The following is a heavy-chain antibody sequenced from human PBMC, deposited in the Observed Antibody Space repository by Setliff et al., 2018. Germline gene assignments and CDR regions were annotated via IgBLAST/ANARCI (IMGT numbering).Heavy chain of an antibody. J-gene: IGHJ4*02. CDR1: GVTVSAYD. Sequence: GGSLRLSCAASGVTVSAYDMSWVRQAPGKGLEWVSLLDNDGSTYYSDSVKGRFTISRGTSKNTVYLQMNSLRPEDTAVYFCAKELIEVLMTGLEFWGQGAMVTVSS. CDR3: AKELIEVLMTGLEF. V-gene: IGHV3-53*01. D-gene: IGHD3-22*01. CDR2: LDNDGST.